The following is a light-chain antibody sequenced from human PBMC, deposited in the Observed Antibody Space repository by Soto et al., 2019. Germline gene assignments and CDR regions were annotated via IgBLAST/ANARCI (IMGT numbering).Light chain of an antibody. CDR3: SSYTSSSTPVV. CDR1: NSDVGTYNY. J-gene: IGLJ2*01. CDR2: EVS. V-gene: IGLV2-14*01. Sequence: QSVLAQPPSASGSPGQSVTITCTGTNSDVGTYNYVSWYQHHPGKAPKFLIYEVSNRPSGVSNRFSGSKSGNTASLTISGLQAEDEADYYCSSYTSSSTPVVFGGGTQLTVL.